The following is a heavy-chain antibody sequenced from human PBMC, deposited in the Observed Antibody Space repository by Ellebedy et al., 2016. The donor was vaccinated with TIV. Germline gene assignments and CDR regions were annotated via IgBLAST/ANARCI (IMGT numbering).Heavy chain of an antibody. CDR2: LFTSGST. Sequence: MPSETLSLTCTVSGGSISSYSWSWIRQPAGEGLEWIGRLFTSGSTNFNPSLKSRVTISVDTSKNQFSLKLSPVTAADTAVYYCARVPRRPNGTFDIWGQGTMVTVSS. J-gene: IGHJ3*02. CDR1: GGSISSYS. CDR3: ARVPRRPNGTFDI. D-gene: IGHD1-26*01. V-gene: IGHV4-4*07.